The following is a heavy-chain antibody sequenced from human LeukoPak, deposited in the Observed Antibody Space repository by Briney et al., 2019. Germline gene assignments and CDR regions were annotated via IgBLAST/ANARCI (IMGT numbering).Heavy chain of an antibody. CDR2: IYTSGST. CDR1: GGSISSYY. D-gene: IGHD6-6*01. J-gene: IGHJ6*03. V-gene: IGHV4-4*07. CDR3: ARAGSSSPAHYYYYMDV. Sequence: SETLSLTCTVSGGSISSYYWSWIRQPAGKGLEWIGRIYTSGSTNYNPSLKSRVTISVDKSKNQFSLKLSSVTAADTAVYYCARAGSSSPAHYYYYMDVWGEGTTVTVSS.